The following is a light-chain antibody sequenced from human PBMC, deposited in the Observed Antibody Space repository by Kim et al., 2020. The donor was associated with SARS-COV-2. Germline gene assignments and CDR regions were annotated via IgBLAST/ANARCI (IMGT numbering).Light chain of an antibody. J-gene: IGLJ2*01. CDR1: SNIVGNQG. CDR3: SALDSSLSAYVV. V-gene: IGLV10-54*02. CDR2: RNN. Sequence: QTATLTCTGNSNIVGNQGAAWLQQHQGHPPKLLSYRNNNRPSGISERFSASRSGNTASLTITGLQPEDEADYYCSALDSSLSAYVVFGGGTKLTVL.